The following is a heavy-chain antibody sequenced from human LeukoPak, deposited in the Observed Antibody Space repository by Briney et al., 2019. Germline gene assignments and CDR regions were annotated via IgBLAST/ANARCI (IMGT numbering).Heavy chain of an antibody. Sequence: GGSLRLSCAASGFTFSSYAMSWVRQAPGKGLEWVSSISSSSSYIYYADSVKGRSTISRDNAKNSLYLQMNSLRAEDTAVYYCAQSSGYSANWGQGTLVTGSS. CDR1: GFTFSSYA. J-gene: IGHJ4*01. D-gene: IGHD6-19*01. V-gene: IGHV3-21*04. CDR2: ISSSSSYI. CDR3: AQSSGYSAN.